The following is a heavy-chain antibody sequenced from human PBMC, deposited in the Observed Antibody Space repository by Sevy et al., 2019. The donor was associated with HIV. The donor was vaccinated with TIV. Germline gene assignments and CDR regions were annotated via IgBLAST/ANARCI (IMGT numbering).Heavy chain of an antibody. Sequence: GGSLRLSCAASGFTFSSYWMSWVRQAPGKGLEWVANIKQDGSEKYYVDSVKGRFTISRDNAKNSLYLQMNSLRAEDTAVYYSARDPYSSSWYYYYYGMDVWGQGTTVTVSS. CDR3: ARDPYSSSWYYYYYGMDV. CDR2: IKQDGSEK. CDR1: GFTFSSYW. V-gene: IGHV3-7*01. D-gene: IGHD6-13*01. J-gene: IGHJ6*02.